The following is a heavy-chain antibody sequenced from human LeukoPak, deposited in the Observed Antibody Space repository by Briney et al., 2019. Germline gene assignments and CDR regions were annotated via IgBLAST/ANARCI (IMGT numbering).Heavy chain of an antibody. V-gene: IGHV1-18*04. CDR2: TSAYNGNT. J-gene: IGHJ4*02. Sequence: ASVNLSCNASGYTFTSYGNNWVRHAPAQGLELMGWTSAYNGNTNYAQKLQGRVTMTTDTSTSTAYMELRSLRSDDTAVNYCARDLGYSYGMNFDYWGQGTLVTVSS. D-gene: IGHD5-18*01. CDR1: GYTFTSYG. CDR3: ARDLGYSYGMNFDY.